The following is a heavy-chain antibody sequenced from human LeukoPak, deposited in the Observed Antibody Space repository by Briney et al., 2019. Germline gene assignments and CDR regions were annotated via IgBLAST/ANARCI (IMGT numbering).Heavy chain of an antibody. CDR2: IIPILGIA. Sequence: GASVKVSCKASGGTFSSYAISWVRQAPGQGLEWMGRIIPILGIANYAQKFQGRVTITADKSTSTAYMELSSLRSEDTAVYYCARAMMIGVYYDSSGYLAYWGQGTLVTVSS. V-gene: IGHV1-69*04. J-gene: IGHJ4*02. D-gene: IGHD3-22*01. CDR1: GGTFSSYA. CDR3: ARAMMIGVYYDSSGYLAY.